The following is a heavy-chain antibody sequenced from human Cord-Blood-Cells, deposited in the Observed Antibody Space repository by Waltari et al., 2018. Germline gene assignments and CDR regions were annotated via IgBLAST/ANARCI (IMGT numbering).Heavy chain of an antibody. D-gene: IGHD3-3*01. CDR3: ARQVCTILFDY. V-gene: IGHV4-39*01. Sequence: QLQLQEAGPGLVKPSETLSLTCTVSGGSISSSSYYWGWIRKHPGKGLEWIGGIYYSGSDYYNPHHRSRVTISVDTSKNQFSLRLSSVTAADTAVYYCARQVCTILFDYWGQGTLVTVSS. CDR1: GGSISSSSYY. J-gene: IGHJ4*02. CDR2: IYYSGSD.